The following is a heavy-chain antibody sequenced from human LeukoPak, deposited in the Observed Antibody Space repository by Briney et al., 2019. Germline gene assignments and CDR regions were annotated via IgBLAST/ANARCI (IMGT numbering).Heavy chain of an antibody. J-gene: IGHJ4*02. V-gene: IGHV1-2*02. CDR3: ARVAIAAAGTRGSLAY. CDR1: GYTFTSYD. Sequence: ASVKVPCKASGYTFTSYDINWVRQATGQGLEWMGWINPNSGGTNYAQKFQGRVTMTRDTSISTAYMELSRLRSDDTAVYYCARVAIAAAGTRGSLAYWGQGTLVTVSS. CDR2: INPNSGGT. D-gene: IGHD6-13*01.